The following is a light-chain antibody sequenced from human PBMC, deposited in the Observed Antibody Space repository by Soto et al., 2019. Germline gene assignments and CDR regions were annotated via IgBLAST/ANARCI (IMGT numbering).Light chain of an antibody. J-gene: IGLJ2*01. CDR1: SGHSNYA. CDR3: QTWGSGIVV. V-gene: IGLV4-69*01. CDR2: LNSDGSH. Sequence: QLVLTQSPSASASLGASVKLTCTLSSGHSNYAIAWHQQQSEKGPRYLMKLNSDGSHSKGDGIPYRFSGSSSGAERYLTISSLQAEDEADYYWQTWGSGIVVFGGGTKLTVL.